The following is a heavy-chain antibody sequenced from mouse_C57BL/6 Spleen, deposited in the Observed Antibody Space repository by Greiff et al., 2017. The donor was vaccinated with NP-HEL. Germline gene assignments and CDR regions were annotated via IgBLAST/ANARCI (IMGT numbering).Heavy chain of an antibody. CDR1: GFTFSSYA. D-gene: IGHD2-4*01. Sequence: EVKVVESGGGLVKPGGSLKLSCAASGFTFSSYAMSWVRQTPEKRLEWVATISDGGSYTYYPDNVKGRFTISRDNAKNNLYLQMSHLKSEDTAMYYCARERAIYYDYDRYFDVWGTGTTVTVSS. V-gene: IGHV5-4*01. CDR2: ISDGGSYT. CDR3: ARERAIYYDYDRYFDV. J-gene: IGHJ1*03.